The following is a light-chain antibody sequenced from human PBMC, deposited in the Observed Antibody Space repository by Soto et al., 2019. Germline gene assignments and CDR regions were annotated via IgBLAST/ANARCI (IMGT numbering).Light chain of an antibody. Sequence: QSVLTQPPSVSWAPGQRVTISCTGRSSNIGAGYDVHWYQQLPGTAPKLLIYGNSNRPSGVPDRFSGSKSGTSASLAITGLQAEDEADYYCQSYGSSLSGVVFGGGTKLTVL. CDR1: SSNIGAGYD. CDR2: GNS. CDR3: QSYGSSLSGVV. J-gene: IGLJ2*01. V-gene: IGLV1-40*01.